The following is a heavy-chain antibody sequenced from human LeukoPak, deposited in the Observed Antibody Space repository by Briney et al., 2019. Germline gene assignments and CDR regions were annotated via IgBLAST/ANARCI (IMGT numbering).Heavy chain of an antibody. V-gene: IGHV3-23*01. Sequence: GGSLRLSCAASGFTFSSYAMSWVRQAPGKGLEWVSAISGSGGSTYYADSVKGRFTISRDNYKNTLYLQMNSLRAEDTAVYYCAKRGQWELSYYFDYWGQGTLVTVSS. CDR2: ISGSGGST. D-gene: IGHD1-26*01. CDR1: GFTFSSYA. J-gene: IGHJ4*02. CDR3: AKRGQWELSYYFDY.